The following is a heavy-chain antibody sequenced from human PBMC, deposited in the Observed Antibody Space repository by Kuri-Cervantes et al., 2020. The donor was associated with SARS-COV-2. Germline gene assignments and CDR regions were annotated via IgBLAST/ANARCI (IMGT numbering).Heavy chain of an antibody. Sequence: GGSLRLSCAAPGFTFSSYWMHWVRQAPGKGLVWVSRINSDGSSTSYADSVKGRFTISRDNAKNTLYLQMNSLRAEDTAVYYCAIGDSSSPHDAFDIWGQGTMVTVSS. CDR3: AIGDSSSPHDAFDI. D-gene: IGHD6-6*01. CDR2: INSDGSST. J-gene: IGHJ3*02. CDR1: GFTFSSYW. V-gene: IGHV3-74*01.